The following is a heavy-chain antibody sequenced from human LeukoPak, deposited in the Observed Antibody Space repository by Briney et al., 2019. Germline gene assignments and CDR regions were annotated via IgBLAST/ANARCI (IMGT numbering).Heavy chain of an antibody. CDR1: GFTFSSYI. D-gene: IGHD3-22*01. Sequence: GSLRLSCAASGFTFSSYIVTWVRQTPGKGLEWVSAISGSGGSTYYADSVKGRFTISRDNSKNTLYLQMNSLRAEDTAVYYCAKDHDFRDYDSSGYPLDYWGQGTLVTVSS. J-gene: IGHJ4*02. CDR2: ISGSGGST. V-gene: IGHV3-23*01. CDR3: AKDHDFRDYDSSGYPLDY.